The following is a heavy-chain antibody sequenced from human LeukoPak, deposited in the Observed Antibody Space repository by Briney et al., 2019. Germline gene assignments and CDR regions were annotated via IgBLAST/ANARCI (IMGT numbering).Heavy chain of an antibody. D-gene: IGHD2-2*01. J-gene: IGHJ6*03. CDR2: IIPIFGTA. CDR3: ASRCSSTSCYSDSGYYYYMDV. Sequence: GASVKVSCKASGGTFSSYAISWVRQAPGQGLEWMGGIIPIFGTANYAQKFQGRVTITADESTSTAYMELSSLRSEDTAVYYCASRCSSTSCYSDSGYYYYMDVWGKGTTVTVSS. V-gene: IGHV1-69*01. CDR1: GGTFSSYA.